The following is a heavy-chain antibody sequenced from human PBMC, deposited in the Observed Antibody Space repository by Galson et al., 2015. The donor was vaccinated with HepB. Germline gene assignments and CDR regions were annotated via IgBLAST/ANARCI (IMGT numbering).Heavy chain of an antibody. CDR2: IRYDGSNK. V-gene: IGHV3-30*02. J-gene: IGHJ4*02. D-gene: IGHD5-18*01. CDR1: GFTFSSYG. Sequence: SLRLSCAASGFTFSSYGMHWVRQAPGKGLEWVAFIRYDGSNKYYADSVKGRFTISRDNSKNTLYLQMNSLRAEDTAVYYCAKEGIATAMADYWGQGTLVTVSS. CDR3: AKEGIATAMADY.